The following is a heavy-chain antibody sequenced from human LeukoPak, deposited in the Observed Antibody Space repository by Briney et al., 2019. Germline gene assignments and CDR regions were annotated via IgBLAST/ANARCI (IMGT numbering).Heavy chain of an antibody. CDR2: IYYSGST. J-gene: IGHJ1*01. CDR3: AKTGIAAAGEEYFQH. CDR1: GGSISSGDYY. D-gene: IGHD6-13*01. V-gene: IGHV4-30-4*01. Sequence: PSETLSHTCTVSGGSISSGDYYWSWIRRPPGKGLEWIGYIYYSGSTYYNPSLKSRVTISVDTSKNQFSLKLSSVTAADTAVYYCAKTGIAAAGEEYFQHWGQGTLVTVSS.